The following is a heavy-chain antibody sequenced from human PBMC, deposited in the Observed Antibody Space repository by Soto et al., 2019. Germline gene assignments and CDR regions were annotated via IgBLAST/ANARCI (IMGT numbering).Heavy chain of an antibody. D-gene: IGHD3-3*01. V-gene: IGHV4-30-2*01. J-gene: IGHJ4*02. CDR3: ARSVDFWSGSSPYYFDY. CDR1: GGSISGGVYS. Sequence: QLQLQESGSGLVKPSETLSLTCTVSGGSISGGVYSWSWIRQAPGKGLEWIGYIYDTGRTYYNPPLKSRVTISVDRSKHQFSLNLSSVTAADTAVYYCARSVDFWSGSSPYYFDYWGQGTLVTVSS. CDR2: IYDTGRT.